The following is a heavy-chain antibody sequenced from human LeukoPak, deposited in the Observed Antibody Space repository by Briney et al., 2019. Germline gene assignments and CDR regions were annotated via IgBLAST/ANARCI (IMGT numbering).Heavy chain of an antibody. V-gene: IGHV5-51*01. J-gene: IGHJ4*02. CDR1: GYSFTSYW. Sequence: GESLLISCQGSGYSFTSYWIGWVRQMPGKGLEWMGIIYPGDSDTRYSPSFQGQVTISADKSISTAYLQWSSLKASDTAMYYCASHYGGNANYFDYWGQGTLVTVSS. D-gene: IGHD4-23*01. CDR3: ASHYGGNANYFDY. CDR2: IYPGDSDT.